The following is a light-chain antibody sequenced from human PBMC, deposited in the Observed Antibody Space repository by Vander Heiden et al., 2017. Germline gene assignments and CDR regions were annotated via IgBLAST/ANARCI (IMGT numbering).Light chain of an antibody. V-gene: IGKV1-12*01. CDR3: QQTHNFPVA. CDR1: QGINSW. Sequence: DIQMTQSPSSVSASVGDRVTITCRASQGINSWLAWYQQKPGKAPKLLIYAASTLQSGVPSRFSGSGSGAVFTLTITSLQPEDFATYYCQQTHNFPVAFGGGTKVEIK. CDR2: AAS. J-gene: IGKJ4*01.